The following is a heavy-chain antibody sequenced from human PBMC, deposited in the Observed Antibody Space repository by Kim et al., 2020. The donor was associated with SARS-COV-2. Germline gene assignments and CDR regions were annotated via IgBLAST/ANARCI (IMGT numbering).Heavy chain of an antibody. V-gene: IGHV1-69*13. D-gene: IGHD3-10*01. CDR1: GGTFSSYA. CDR3: ASGSGSYYKEDYYYYYGMDV. CDR2: IIPIFGTA. J-gene: IGHJ6*02. Sequence: SVKVSCKASGGTFSSYAISWVRQAPGQGLEWMGGIIPIFGTANYAQKFQGRVTITADESTSTAYMELSSLRSEDTAVYYCASGSGSYYKEDYYYYYGMDVWGQGTTVTVSS.